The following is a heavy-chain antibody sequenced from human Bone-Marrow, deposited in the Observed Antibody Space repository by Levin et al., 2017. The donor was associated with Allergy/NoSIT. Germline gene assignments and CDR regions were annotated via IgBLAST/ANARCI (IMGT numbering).Heavy chain of an antibody. Sequence: SQTLSLTCTVSGGSISSYYWSWIRQPAGKGLEWIGRIYTSGSTNYNPSLKSRVTMSVDTSKNQFSLKLSSVTAADTAVYYCAREARILTGYNAFDIWGQGTMVTVSS. CDR3: AREARILTGYNAFDI. D-gene: IGHD3-9*01. CDR2: IYTSGST. V-gene: IGHV4-4*07. J-gene: IGHJ3*02. CDR1: GGSISSYY.